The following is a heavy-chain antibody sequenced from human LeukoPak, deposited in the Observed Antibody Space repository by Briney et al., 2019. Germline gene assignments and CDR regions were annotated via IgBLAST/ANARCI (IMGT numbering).Heavy chain of an antibody. CDR2: VYYSGTT. Sequence: VKPSETLSLTCIVSGGPISSYYWNWIRQAPGKGLEWIGNVYYSGTTNYNPSLKSRVTISVDTSKNQFSLKLSSVTAADTAVYYCARSPYSRSIDYWGQGTLVTVSS. V-gene: IGHV4-59*08. J-gene: IGHJ4*02. CDR3: ARSPYSRSIDY. CDR1: GGPISSYY. D-gene: IGHD6-13*01.